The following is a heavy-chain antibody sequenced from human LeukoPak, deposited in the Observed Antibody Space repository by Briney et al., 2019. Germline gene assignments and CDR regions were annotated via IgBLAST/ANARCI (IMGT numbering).Heavy chain of an antibody. CDR2: INNVGSHI. V-gene: IGHV3-21*01. Sequence: GGSLRLSCAASGFTLSSSAMNWVRQAPGKGLEWVSSINNVGSHIYYAGSVKGRFTISRDNTKNSLYLQMNSLRAEDTAVYYCSRDPSYYLRYGYFDYWGQGALVTVSS. D-gene: IGHD1-26*01. J-gene: IGHJ4*02. CDR1: GFTLSSSA. CDR3: SRDPSYYLRYGYFDY.